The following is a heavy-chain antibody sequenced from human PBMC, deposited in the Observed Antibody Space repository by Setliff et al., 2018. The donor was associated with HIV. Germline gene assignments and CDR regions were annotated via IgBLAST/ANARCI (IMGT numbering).Heavy chain of an antibody. CDR2: ITPLLGTT. Sequence: SVKVSCKASGGTFSSYGITWVRQAPGQGLEWMGGITPLLGTTNYAQRFQSRVTLTTDESTNTVFMDLSSLRSEDTAVYYCARDAYSSGWYGFYLAHDAFDIWGQGTMVTVSS. D-gene: IGHD6-19*01. CDR3: ARDAYSSGWYGFYLAHDAFDI. CDR1: GGTFSSYG. V-gene: IGHV1-69*05. J-gene: IGHJ3*02.